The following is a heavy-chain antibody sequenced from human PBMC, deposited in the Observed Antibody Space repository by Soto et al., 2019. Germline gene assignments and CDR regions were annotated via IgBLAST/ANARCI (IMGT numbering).Heavy chain of an antibody. CDR2: INPSGDST. CDR1: GFTFTSYY. CDR3: AREITATPGDAFDI. V-gene: IGHV1-46*03. D-gene: IGHD1-20*01. J-gene: IGHJ3*02. Sequence: QVQLVQSGAEVKKPGASVKVSCKASGFTFTSYYIHWVRQAPGLGLEWMGLINPSGDSTMYAQKFQGRVTXXRXRXXSTVDMELSGLRFEDTAVYYCAREITATPGDAFDIWGQGTMVIVSS.